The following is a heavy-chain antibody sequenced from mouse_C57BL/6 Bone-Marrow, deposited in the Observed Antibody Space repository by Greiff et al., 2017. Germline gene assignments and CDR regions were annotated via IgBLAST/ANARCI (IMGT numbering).Heavy chain of an antibody. CDR3: ARPYYSNYWYFDV. CDR2: IYPGSGST. Sequence: QVQLQQPGAELVKPGASVKMSCKASGYTFTSYWITWVKQRPGQGLEWIGDIYPGSGSTNYNEKFKSKATLTVDTSSSTAYMPLSSLTSADSAVYYCARPYYSNYWYFDVWGTGTTVTVSS. D-gene: IGHD2-5*01. CDR1: GYTFTSYW. J-gene: IGHJ1*03. V-gene: IGHV1-55*01.